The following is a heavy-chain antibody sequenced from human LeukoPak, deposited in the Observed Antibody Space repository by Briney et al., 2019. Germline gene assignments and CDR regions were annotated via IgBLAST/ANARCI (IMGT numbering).Heavy chain of an antibody. CDR3: AREFWSGYYSSDY. V-gene: IGHV3-21*01. CDR2: ISSSSSYI. J-gene: IGHJ4*02. CDR1: GFTFSSYS. D-gene: IGHD3-3*01. Sequence: PGGSLRLSCAASGFTFSSYSMNWVRQAPGKGLEWVSSISSSSSYIYYADSVKGRFTISRDNAKNSLYLQMNSLRAEDTAVYYCAREFWSGYYSSDYWGQGTLVTVSS.